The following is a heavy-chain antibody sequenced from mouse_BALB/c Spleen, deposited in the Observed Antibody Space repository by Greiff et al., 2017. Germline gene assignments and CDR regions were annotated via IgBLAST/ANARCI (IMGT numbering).Heavy chain of an antibody. V-gene: IGHV3-2*02. Sequence: VQLKESGPGLVKPSQSLSLTCTVTGYSITSDYAWNWIRQFPGNKLEWMGYISYSGSTSYNPSLKSRISITRDTSKNQFFLQLNSVTTEDTATYYCARYNYYGSRGYWYFDVWGAGTTVTVSS. D-gene: IGHD1-1*01. CDR2: ISYSGST. J-gene: IGHJ1*01. CDR3: ARYNYYGSRGYWYFDV. CDR1: GYSITSDYA.